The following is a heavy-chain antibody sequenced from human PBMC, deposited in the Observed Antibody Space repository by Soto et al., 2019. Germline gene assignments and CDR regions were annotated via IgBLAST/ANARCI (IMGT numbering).Heavy chain of an antibody. CDR1: GYTFTNYG. J-gene: IGHJ2*01. CDR3: ARSGYSSGWYHWYFDF. D-gene: IGHD6-19*01. Sequence: ASVKVSCKASGYTFTNYGVHWVRQAPGQRLEWMGWINAGNGNTKYSQKLQGRVTINRDTSASTAYMELSGLRSEDTAVYYCARSGYSSGWYHWYFDFWGRGTRGTV. V-gene: IGHV1-3*01. CDR2: INAGNGNT.